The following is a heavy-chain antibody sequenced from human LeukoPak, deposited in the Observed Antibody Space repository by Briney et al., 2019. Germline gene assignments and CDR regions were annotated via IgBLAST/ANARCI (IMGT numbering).Heavy chain of an antibody. CDR1: GGSITQTSY. J-gene: IGHJ4*02. Sequence: PSETLSLTCDVSGGSITQTSYWTWVRQPPGKGLEWIGEVNLQGSTNYNPSLMRRVAISVDTSANHVSLQLTSVTAADTAVYYCAREGGPYRPLDYSGQRTLVTVSS. CDR3: AREGGPYRPLDY. CDR2: VNLQGST. V-gene: IGHV4-4*02.